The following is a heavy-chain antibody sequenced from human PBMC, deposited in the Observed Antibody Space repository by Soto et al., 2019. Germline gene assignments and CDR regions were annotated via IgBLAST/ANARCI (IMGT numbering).Heavy chain of an antibody. V-gene: IGHV4-59*08. CDR2: MYYTGTT. J-gene: IGHJ3*02. CDR1: GGSFSPNY. CDR3: ARHVGSHWYWAFDI. D-gene: IGHD2-8*02. Sequence: PSETLSLTCTVSGGSFSPNYWAWIRQPPGKGLEWVGCMYYTGTTSYNPSLKSRVTISIDTSNSHFSVTLTSVTAADTAMYYCARHVGSHWYWAFDIWGQGIVVTVSS.